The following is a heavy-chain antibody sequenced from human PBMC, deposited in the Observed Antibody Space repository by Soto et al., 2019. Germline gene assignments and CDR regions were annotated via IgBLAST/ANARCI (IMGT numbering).Heavy chain of an antibody. J-gene: IGHJ5*01. CDR2: IYYSGST. V-gene: IGHV4-59*01. Sequence: SETLSLTCTVSGGSMISYYWSWIRQPPGRGLEWIGFIYYSGSTNYNPSLKSRVTISVDTSKNQFSLKLSSVTAADTAVYYCGRDDNGDYDSGGQGTLFTVSP. CDR3: GRDDNGDYDS. CDR1: GGSMISYY. D-gene: IGHD4-17*01.